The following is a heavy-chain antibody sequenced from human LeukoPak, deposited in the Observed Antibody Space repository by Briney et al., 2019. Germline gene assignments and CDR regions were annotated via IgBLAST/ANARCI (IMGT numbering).Heavy chain of an antibody. CDR2: IYYSGST. CDR3: ARVGYDILTGVDY. J-gene: IGHJ4*02. D-gene: IGHD3-9*01. Sequence: SETLSLTCTVSGGSIRSYYWSWIRQPPGKGLEWIAYIYYSGSTNYNPSLKSRVTISVDTSKNQFSLKLSSVTAADTAVYYCARVGYDILTGVDYWGQGTLVTVSS. CDR1: GGSIRSYY. V-gene: IGHV4-59*01.